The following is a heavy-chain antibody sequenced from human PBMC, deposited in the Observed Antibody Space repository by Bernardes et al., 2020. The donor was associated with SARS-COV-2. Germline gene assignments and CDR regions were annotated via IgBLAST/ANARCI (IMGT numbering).Heavy chain of an antibody. CDR3: ARERGREAFDI. CDR2: IYYSGST. J-gene: IGHJ3*02. V-gene: IGHV4-59*01. Sequence: SETLSLTCTVSGGSISSSYWSWIRQRPGPGLEWIGYIYYSGSTNYNPSLKSRVTISVDTSKNQFSLKLSSVTAADTTVYYCARERGREAFDIWGQGTMVTGSA. D-gene: IGHD3-16*01. CDR1: GGSISSSY.